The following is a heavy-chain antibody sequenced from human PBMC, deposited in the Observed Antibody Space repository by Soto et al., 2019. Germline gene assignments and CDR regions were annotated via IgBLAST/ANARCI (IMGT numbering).Heavy chain of an antibody. D-gene: IGHD3-3*01. Sequence: PGGSLILSCAASGFTFSSYGMHWVRQAPGKGLEWVAVISYDGSNKYYADSVKGRFTISRDNSKNTLYLQMNSLRAEDTAVYYCAKDGSSYDFWSGWLGSNWFDPWGQGTLVSVSS. CDR3: AKDGSSYDFWSGWLGSNWFDP. CDR1: GFTFSSYG. V-gene: IGHV3-30*18. J-gene: IGHJ5*02. CDR2: ISYDGSNK.